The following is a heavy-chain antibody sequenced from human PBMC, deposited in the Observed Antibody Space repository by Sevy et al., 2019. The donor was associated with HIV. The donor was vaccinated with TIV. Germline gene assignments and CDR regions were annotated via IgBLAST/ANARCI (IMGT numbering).Heavy chain of an antibody. D-gene: IGHD2-2*01. CDR3: AKRGGHDTSGYVSYYYYGMDV. V-gene: IGHV3-30*18. CDR2: VSFDVDST. J-gene: IGHJ6*02. CDR1: GFSFRNYD. Sequence: GGSLRLSCAASGFSFRNYDMHWVRQAPGKGLEWLALVSFDVDSTYSADSVKARFTSSRDNSKNTLYLQMNSLRVEDTAIYYCAKRGGHDTSGYVSYYYYGMDVWGQGTTVTVSS.